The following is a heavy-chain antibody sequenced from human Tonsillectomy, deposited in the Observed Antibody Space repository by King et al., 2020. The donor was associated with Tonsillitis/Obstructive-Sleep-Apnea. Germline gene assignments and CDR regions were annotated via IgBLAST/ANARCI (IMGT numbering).Heavy chain of an antibody. V-gene: IGHV3-33*01. CDR1: GFTFSSYGMLSSYG. J-gene: IGHJ6*03. CDR2: IWYDGSNK. D-gene: IGHD4-17*01. CDR3: ARDGNYGDSIHYSYYMDV. Sequence: QLVQSGGGVVQPGRSLRLSCTASGFTFSSYGMLSSYGMHWVRQAPGKGLEWVAVIWYDGSNKYYADSVKGRFTISRDNSKNTLYLQMNSLRAEDTAVYYCARDGNYGDSIHYSYYMDVWGKGTTVTVSS.